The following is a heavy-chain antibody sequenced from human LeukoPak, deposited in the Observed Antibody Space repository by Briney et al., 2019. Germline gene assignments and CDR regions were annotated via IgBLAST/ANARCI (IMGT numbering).Heavy chain of an antibody. CDR1: GYTLTELS. CDR3: ATFRITMIVVAPRYFDY. V-gene: IGHV1-24*01. CDR2: FDPEDGET. D-gene: IGHD3-22*01. J-gene: IGHJ4*02. Sequence: ASVKVSCKVSGYTLTELSMHWVRQAPGKGLEWMGGFDPEDGETIYAQEFQGRVTMTEDTSTDTAYMELSSLRSEDTAVYYCATFRITMIVVAPRYFDYWGQGTLVTVSS.